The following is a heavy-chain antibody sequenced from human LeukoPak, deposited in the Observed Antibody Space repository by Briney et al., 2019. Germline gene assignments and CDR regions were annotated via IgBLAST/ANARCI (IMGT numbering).Heavy chain of an antibody. CDR1: GFTFGDYA. V-gene: IGHV3-49*03. D-gene: IGHD3-10*01. CDR3: TRHYGSGSVDY. CDR2: IRSKAYGGTT. J-gene: IGHJ4*02. Sequence: PGRSLRLSCTASGFTFGDYAMSWFRQAPGKGLEWVGFIRSKAYGGTTEYAASVKGRFTISRDDSKSIAYLQMNSLKTEDTAVYYCTRHYGSGSVDYWGQGTLVTVSS.